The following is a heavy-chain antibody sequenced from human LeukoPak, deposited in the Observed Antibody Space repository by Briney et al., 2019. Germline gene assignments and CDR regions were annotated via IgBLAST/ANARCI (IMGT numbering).Heavy chain of an antibody. CDR1: GFTVSSNY. J-gene: IGHJ6*02. D-gene: IGHD3-22*01. Sequence: GSLRLSCAASGFTVSSNYMSWVRQAPGKGLEWIGYIYYSGSTNYNPSLKSRVTISVDTSKNQFSLKLSSVTAADTAVYYCARDRDSLDVWGQGTTVTVSS. CDR3: ARDRDSLDV. CDR2: IYYSGST. V-gene: IGHV4-59*02.